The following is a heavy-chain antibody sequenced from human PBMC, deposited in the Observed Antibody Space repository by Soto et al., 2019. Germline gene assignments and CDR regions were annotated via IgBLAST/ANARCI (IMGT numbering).Heavy chain of an antibody. CDR2: ISYDGSNK. Sequence: QVQLVESGGGVVQPGRSLRLSCAASGFTFSHYGIHWVRQAPGKGLEWLAVISYDGSNKHYADSVKGRFTVSRDNSKNTLYLQMNILRAEETAVYFCARYSGKYQGPIDYWGQGTLVTVSS. CDR1: GFTFSHYG. J-gene: IGHJ4*02. D-gene: IGHD1-26*01. V-gene: IGHV3-30*03. CDR3: ARYSGKYQGPIDY.